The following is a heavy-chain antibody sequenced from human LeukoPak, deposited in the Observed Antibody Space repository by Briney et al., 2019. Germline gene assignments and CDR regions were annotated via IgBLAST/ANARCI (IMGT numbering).Heavy chain of an antibody. V-gene: IGHV1-69*06. CDR2: IIPIFGAA. Sequence: SVTVSFKASGGTFTIYAISWVRQAPGQGLEWMGGIIPIFGAANYAQKFQGRVTITADKSTSTSYMELSSLRSEDTAVYYCARSSVVTAMVHLEYWGQGTLVTVSS. D-gene: IGHD2-21*02. CDR1: GGTFTIYA. J-gene: IGHJ4*02. CDR3: ARSSVVTAMVHLEY.